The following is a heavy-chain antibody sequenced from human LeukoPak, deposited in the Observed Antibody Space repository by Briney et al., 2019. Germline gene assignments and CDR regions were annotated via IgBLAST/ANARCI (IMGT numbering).Heavy chain of an antibody. CDR1: GGSMSSYY. CDR2: IYYIGST. D-gene: IGHD3-10*01. J-gene: IGHJ5*02. CDR3: ARDGSGSYYKWFDP. Sequence: KPSETLSLTCTVSGGSMSSYYWSWIRQPPGKGLEWIGYIYYIGSTNYNPSLKSRVTISVDTSKNQFSLKLSSVPAADTAVYYCARDGSGSYYKWFDPWGQGTLVTVSS. V-gene: IGHV4-59*01.